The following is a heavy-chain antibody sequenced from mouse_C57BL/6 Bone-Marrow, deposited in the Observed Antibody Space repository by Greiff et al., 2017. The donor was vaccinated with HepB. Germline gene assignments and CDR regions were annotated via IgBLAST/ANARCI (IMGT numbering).Heavy chain of an antibody. CDR3: TREDLSTMVTTGAMDY. J-gene: IGHJ4*01. V-gene: IGHV5-9-1*02. CDR2: ISSGGDYI. CDR1: GFTFSSYA. Sequence: KLVESGEGLVKPGGSLKLSCAASGFTFSSYAMSWVRQTPEKRLEWVAYISSGGDYIYYADTVKGRFTISRDNARNTLYLQMSSLKSEDTAMYYCTREDLSTMVTTGAMDYWGQGTSVTVSS. D-gene: IGHD2-2*01.